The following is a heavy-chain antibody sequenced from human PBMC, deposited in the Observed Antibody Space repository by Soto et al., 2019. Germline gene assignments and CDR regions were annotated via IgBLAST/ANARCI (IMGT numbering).Heavy chain of an antibody. CDR1: GYTFTSYG. CDR3: ARARSGMVRGYYYYYYGMDV. D-gene: IGHD3-10*01. Sequence: QVQLVQSGAEVKKPGASVKVSCKASGYTFTSYGISWVRQAPGQGLEWMGWISAYNGNTNYAQKLQGRVTMTTDTSTSTAYMELRSLRSDDTAVYYCARARSGMVRGYYYYYYGMDVWGQGTTVTVSS. J-gene: IGHJ6*02. V-gene: IGHV1-18*01. CDR2: ISAYNGNT.